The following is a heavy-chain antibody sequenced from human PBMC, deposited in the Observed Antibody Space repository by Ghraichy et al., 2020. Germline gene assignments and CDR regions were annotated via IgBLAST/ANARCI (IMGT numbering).Heavy chain of an antibody. CDR2: ISAYNGNT. J-gene: IGHJ4*02. D-gene: IGHD6-19*01. CDR1: GYTFTSYG. CDR3: ARRFISSGWASWGFLDY. Sequence: ASVKVSCKASGYTFTSYGISWVRQAPGQGLEWMGWISAYNGNTNYAQKLQGRVTMTTDTSTSTAYMELRSLRSDDTAVYYCARRFISSGWASWGFLDYWGQGTMVTVSS. V-gene: IGHV1-18*01.